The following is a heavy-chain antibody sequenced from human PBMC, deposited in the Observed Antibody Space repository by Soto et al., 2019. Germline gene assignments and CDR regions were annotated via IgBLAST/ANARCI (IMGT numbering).Heavy chain of an antibody. CDR3: GRGVRGYSCYDPPDD. CDR2: IYYNGSP. D-gene: IGHD5-12*01. CDR1: GGSIISGGYY. Sequence: PSETLSLTCTVSGGSIISGGYYWSWIRQHPGKGLEWIGYIYYNGSPYYNPSLKSRVTISLDTSKNQFSMNRGSETAADTAVYYCGRGVRGYSCYDPPDDWGQGTLVTVSS. V-gene: IGHV4-31*03. J-gene: IGHJ4*02.